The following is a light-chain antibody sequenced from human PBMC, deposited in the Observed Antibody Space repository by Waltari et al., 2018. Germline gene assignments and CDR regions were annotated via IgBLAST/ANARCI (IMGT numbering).Light chain of an antibody. CDR3: MQGSLWPPT. J-gene: IGKJ4*01. CDR2: KVS. V-gene: IGKV2-30*02. CDR1: QGLVHSAGNTY. Sequence: DVVLTQSPLSLPVTLGQPASISCRSRQGLVHSAGNTYLNWFHPRPGQSPRRLIYKVSHRDSGVPDTFSGSGSGTDFTLKISRVEAEDVGVYYCMQGSLWPPTFGAGTKVEIK.